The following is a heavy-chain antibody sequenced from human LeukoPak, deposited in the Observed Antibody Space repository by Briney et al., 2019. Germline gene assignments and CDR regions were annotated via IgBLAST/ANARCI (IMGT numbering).Heavy chain of an antibody. J-gene: IGHJ4*02. Sequence: ASVKVSCKASGYTFTSYYMHWVRQAPGQGLEWMGIINPSGGSTSYAQKFQGRVTMTEDTSTDTAYMELSSLRSEDTAVYYCATSTPWGRTLFDYWGQGTLVTVSS. CDR1: GYTFTSYY. CDR3: ATSTPWGRTLFDY. D-gene: IGHD3-16*01. CDR2: INPSGGST. V-gene: IGHV1-46*01.